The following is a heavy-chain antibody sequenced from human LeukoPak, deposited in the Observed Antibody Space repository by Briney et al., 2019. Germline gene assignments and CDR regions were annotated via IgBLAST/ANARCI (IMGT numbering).Heavy chain of an antibody. CDR3: ARVPWTIAAAGDWSYYYYMDV. CDR2: ISAYNGNT. CDR1: GYTFTSYA. Sequence: ASVKVSCKASGYTFTSYAMNWVRQAPGQGLEWMGWISAYNGNTNYAQKLQGRVTMTTDTSTSTAYMELRSLRSDDTAVYYCARVPWTIAAAGDWSYYYYMDVWGKGTTVTISS. J-gene: IGHJ6*03. V-gene: IGHV1-18*01. D-gene: IGHD6-13*01.